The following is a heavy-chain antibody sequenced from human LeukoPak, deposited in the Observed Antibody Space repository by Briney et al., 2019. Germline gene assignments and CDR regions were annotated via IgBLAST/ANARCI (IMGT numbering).Heavy chain of an antibody. V-gene: IGHV3-7*01. J-gene: IGHJ3*02. Sequence: GGSLRLSCAASGFTFSSYWMSWVRQAPGKGLEWVANIKQDGSEKYYVDSVKGRFTISRDNAKNSLYLQMNSLRAEDTAVYYCARHCDSSGYAFDIWGQGTMVTVSS. CDR1: GFTFSSYW. D-gene: IGHD6-19*01. CDR3: ARHCDSSGYAFDI. CDR2: IKQDGSEK.